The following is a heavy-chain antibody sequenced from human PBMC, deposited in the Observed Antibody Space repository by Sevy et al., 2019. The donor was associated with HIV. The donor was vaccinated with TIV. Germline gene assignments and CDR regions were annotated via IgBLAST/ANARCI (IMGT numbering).Heavy chain of an antibody. J-gene: IGHJ5*02. V-gene: IGHV1-2*02. CDR3: ARVVRITIFGVVPYNWFDP. CDR2: INPNSGGT. CDR1: GYTFTGYY. D-gene: IGHD3-3*01. Sequence: DTVKVSCKASGYTFTGYYMHWVRQAPGQGLEWMGWINPNSGGTNYAQKFQGRVTMTRDMSISTAYMELSRLRSDDTAAYYCARVVRITIFGVVPYNWFDPWGQGTLVFVSS.